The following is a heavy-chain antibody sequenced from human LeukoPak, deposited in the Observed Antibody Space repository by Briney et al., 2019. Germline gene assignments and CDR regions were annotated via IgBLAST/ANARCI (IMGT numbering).Heavy chain of an antibody. CDR1: EFTFSAYG. J-gene: IGHJ3*02. V-gene: IGHV3-23*01. CDR2: IIGGGADT. D-gene: IGHD3-10*01. Sequence: PGGSLRLSCAASEFTFSAYGMTWVRQAPGKGLEWVSGIIGGGADTKYADSVKGRFTISRDNSKNTLYLQMNSLRAEDTAVYYCAKASGVPWADYAFDIWGQGTMVTVSS. CDR3: AKASGVPWADYAFDI.